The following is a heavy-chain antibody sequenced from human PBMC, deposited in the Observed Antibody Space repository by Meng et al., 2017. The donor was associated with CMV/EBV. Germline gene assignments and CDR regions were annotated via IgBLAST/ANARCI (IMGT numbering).Heavy chain of an antibody. V-gene: IGHV3-21*01. CDR1: GFTFSSYS. CDR2: ISSSSSYI. Sequence: GESLKISCAASGFTFSSYSMNWVRQAPGKGLEWVSSISSSSSYIYYADSVKGRFTISRDNAKNSQYLQMNSLRAEDMAVYYCARDKRFQGWFDPWGQGTLVTVSS. D-gene: IGHD5-24*01. J-gene: IGHJ5*02. CDR3: ARDKRFQGWFDP.